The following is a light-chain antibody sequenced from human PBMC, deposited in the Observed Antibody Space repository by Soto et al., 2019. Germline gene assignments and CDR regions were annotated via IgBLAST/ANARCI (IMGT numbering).Light chain of an antibody. CDR1: QTISNRL. V-gene: IGKV3-20*01. Sequence: EIVLTRSPGTXSXXPXXXXXXXXSASQTISNRLLAWYQQKPGQSPRLLIYGASSRATGIPDRFIGSGSGTDFTLTISRLEPEDFAVYYCQQYGSSPITFGQGTRLEIK. CDR2: GAS. CDR3: QQYGSSPIT. J-gene: IGKJ5*01.